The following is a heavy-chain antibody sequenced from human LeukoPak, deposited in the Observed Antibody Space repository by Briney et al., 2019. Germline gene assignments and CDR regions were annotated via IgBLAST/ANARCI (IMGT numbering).Heavy chain of an antibody. V-gene: IGHV4-34*01. Sequence: SETLSLTCEVYGGSLSPYWWSWIRRPPGKGLEWIGEIKHSGHTNYNPSLKSRVTISVDTSKKQFSLKLSSVTVADTALYFCARRGANDFGDSAGNFAYDIWGQGTMVTASS. J-gene: IGHJ3*02. CDR1: GGSLSPYW. CDR2: IKHSGHT. CDR3: ARRGANDFGDSAGNFAYDI. D-gene: IGHD4-17*01.